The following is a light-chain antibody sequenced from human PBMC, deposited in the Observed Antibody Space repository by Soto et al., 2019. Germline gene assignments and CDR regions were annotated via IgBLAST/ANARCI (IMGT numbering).Light chain of an antibody. V-gene: IGKV3-11*01. CDR1: QSVASH. Sequence: VMTQSPATLSVSPGEGATLSCRASQSVASHLAWYQQKPGQPPTLPIYDASNRAPGVPARLSGSGSGTDFTLTISGLEPEDFALYHRQQRHNWLLTFGGGTKVDIK. CDR2: DAS. CDR3: QQRHNWLLT. J-gene: IGKJ4*01.